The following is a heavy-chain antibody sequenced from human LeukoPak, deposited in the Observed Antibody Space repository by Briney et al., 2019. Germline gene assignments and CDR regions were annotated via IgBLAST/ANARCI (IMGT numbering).Heavy chain of an antibody. CDR1: RFTFSSYG. V-gene: IGHV3-30*02. Sequence: GVSLRLSCSASRFTFSSYGMHWLPQAPGKGLEWVTFIRYDGSNKYYADSVKGRFTISRDISKNTLYLQMNSLRAEDTAVYYCAEEPMVRGVTDYYYMDVWGKGTTVTVSS. CDR3: AEEPMVRGVTDYYYMDV. J-gene: IGHJ6*03. CDR2: IRYDGSNK. D-gene: IGHD3-10*01.